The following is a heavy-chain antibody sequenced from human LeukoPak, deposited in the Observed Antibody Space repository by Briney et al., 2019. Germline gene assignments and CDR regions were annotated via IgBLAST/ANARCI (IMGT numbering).Heavy chain of an antibody. CDR2: IDPKNGNR. D-gene: IGHD2-15*01. J-gene: IGHJ5*02. CDR1: GYTFINND. V-gene: IGHV1-8*01. CDR3: ARSHTRKGFCGGGRCYPAVWWFDP. Sequence: SSVKVSCKASGYTFINNDINWVRQAPGQGLEWMAWIDPKNGNRGYAQNFQGRVTITTDTSISTAYMELSSLRSEDTAVYYCARSHTRKGFCGGGRCYPAVWWFDPWGQGTLVTVSS.